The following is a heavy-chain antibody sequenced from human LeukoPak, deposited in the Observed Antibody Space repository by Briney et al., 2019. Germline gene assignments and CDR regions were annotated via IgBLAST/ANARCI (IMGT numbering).Heavy chain of an antibody. CDR3: AREAPTYYYGADY. V-gene: IGHV4-4*07. Sequence: SETLSLTCTASGGSISSYYWSWIRQPAGKGLEWIGRIYTSGSTNYNPSLKSRVTMSADTSKNQSSLKLTSVTAADTAVYYCAREAPTYYYGADYWGQGTLVTVSS. CDR2: IYTSGST. J-gene: IGHJ4*02. CDR1: GGSISSYY. D-gene: IGHD3-10*01.